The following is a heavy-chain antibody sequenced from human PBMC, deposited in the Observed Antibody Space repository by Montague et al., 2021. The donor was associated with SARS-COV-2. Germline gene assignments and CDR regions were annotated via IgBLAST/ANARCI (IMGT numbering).Heavy chain of an antibody. J-gene: IGHJ3*01. Sequence: SETLSLTCTVSGGSITNNIDYWAWIRRPPGKGLEWIGCIYYTGNTYYNPSLKSRVTISVVTSKNHFTLKLSSVTAAETAVYYCARLKRYFDSSGSPSAFNYWGQGTMVTVSS. CDR2: IYYTGNT. D-gene: IGHD3-22*01. CDR3: ARLKRYFDSSGSPSAFNY. V-gene: IGHV4-39*02. CDR1: GGSITNNIDY.